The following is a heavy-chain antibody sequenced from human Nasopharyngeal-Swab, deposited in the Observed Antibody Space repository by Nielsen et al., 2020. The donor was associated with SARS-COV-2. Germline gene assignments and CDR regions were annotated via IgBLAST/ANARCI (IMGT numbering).Heavy chain of an antibody. CDR2: ISSSSSYT. Sequence: GGSLRLSCAASGFTFSDYYMSWIRQAQGKGLEWVSYISSSSSYTNYADSVKGRFTISRDNAKNSLYLQMNSLRAEDTAVYYCARTGGVLRFLEWLPNWFDPWGQGTLVTVSS. D-gene: IGHD3-3*01. J-gene: IGHJ5*02. V-gene: IGHV3-11*06. CDR1: GFTFSDYY. CDR3: ARTGGVLRFLEWLPNWFDP.